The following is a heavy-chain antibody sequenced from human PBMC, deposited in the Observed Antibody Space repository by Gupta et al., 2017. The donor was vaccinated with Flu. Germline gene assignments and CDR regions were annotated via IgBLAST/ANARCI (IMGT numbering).Heavy chain of an antibody. CDR1: GFTFSSYA. D-gene: IGHD3-10*01. CDR2: ISGSGGST. V-gene: IGHV3-23*01. J-gene: IGHJ5*02. Sequence: EVQLLESGGGLVQPGGSLRLSCAASGFTFSSYALSWVRQAPGKGLEWVSAISGSGGSTYYADSVKGRFTISRDNSKNTLYLQMNSLRAEDTAVYYCAKDLLMGSNYNWFDPWGQGTLVTVSS. CDR3: AKDLLMGSNYNWFDP.